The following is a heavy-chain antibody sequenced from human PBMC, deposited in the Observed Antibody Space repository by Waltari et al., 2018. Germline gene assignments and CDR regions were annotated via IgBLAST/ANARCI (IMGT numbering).Heavy chain of an antibody. CDR2: IYYSGST. J-gene: IGHJ4*02. V-gene: IGHV4-39*01. Sequence: QLQLQESGPGLVKPSETLSLTCPVSGGSIRSSSYYWGWIRQPPGKGLEWIGSIYYSGSTYYNPSLKSRVTISVDTSKNQFSLKLSSVTAADTAVYYCARHAGVAVAGFDYWGQGTLVTVSS. CDR1: GGSIRSSSYY. CDR3: ARHAGVAVAGFDY. D-gene: IGHD6-19*01.